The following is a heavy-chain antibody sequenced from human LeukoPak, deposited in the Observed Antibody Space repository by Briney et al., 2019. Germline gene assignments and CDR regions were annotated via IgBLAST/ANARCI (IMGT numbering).Heavy chain of an antibody. D-gene: IGHD3-10*01. CDR2: IYYSGST. CDR3: AGTMVRGVTKFTPSQFDY. Sequence: SETLSLTCTVSGGSISSYYWSWIRQPPGKGLEWIGYIYYSGSTNYNPSLKSRVTISVDTSKNQFSLKLSSVAAADTAVYYCAGTMVRGVTKFTPSQFDYWGQGTLVTVSS. J-gene: IGHJ4*02. CDR1: GGSISSYY. V-gene: IGHV4-59*08.